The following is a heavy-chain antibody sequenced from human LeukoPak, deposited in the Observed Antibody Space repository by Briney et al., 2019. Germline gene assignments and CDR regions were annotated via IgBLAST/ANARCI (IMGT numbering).Heavy chain of an antibody. J-gene: IGHJ4*02. CDR1: GGSFSGYY. Sequence: PSETLSLTCAVYGGSFSGYYWSWIRQPPGKGLEWIGEINHSGSTNYNLSLKSRVTISVDTSKNQFSLKLSSVTAADTAVYYCARFPRRPYCSSTSCGVYWGQGTLVTVSS. V-gene: IGHV4-34*01. CDR3: ARFPRRPYCSSTSCGVY. CDR2: INHSGST. D-gene: IGHD2-2*01.